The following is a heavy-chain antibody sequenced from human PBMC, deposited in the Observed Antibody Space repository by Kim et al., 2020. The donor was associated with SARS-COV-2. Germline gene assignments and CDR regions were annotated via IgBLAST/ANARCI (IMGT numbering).Heavy chain of an antibody. CDR2: IYHSGST. CDR3: ARRAGEHLVVVIEYYYYGMDV. Sequence: SETLSLTCAVSGGSISSSNWWSWVRQPPGKGLEWIGEIYHSGSTNYNPSLKSRVTISVDKSKNQFSLKLSSVTAADTAVYYCARRAGEHLVVVIEYYYYGMDVWGQGTTVTVSS. CDR1: GGSISSSNW. D-gene: IGHD3-22*01. J-gene: IGHJ6*02. V-gene: IGHV4-4*02.